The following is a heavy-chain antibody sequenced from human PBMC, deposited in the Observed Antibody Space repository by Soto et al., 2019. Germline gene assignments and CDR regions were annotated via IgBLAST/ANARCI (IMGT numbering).Heavy chain of an antibody. Sequence: QIQLMQSGGDVKTPGASLKVSCTTSRYPFTSHGIAWVRQAPGNGLEWMGWISTFNGKTDNAQKYKGRVTMTADTITSTVHMELRSLRSDETGVYYCARLLTEGATFREDAFDLWGPGT. CDR1: RYPFTSHG. V-gene: IGHV1-18*01. D-gene: IGHD3-9*01. CDR3: ARLLTEGATFREDAFDL. CDR2: ISTFNGKT. J-gene: IGHJ3*01.